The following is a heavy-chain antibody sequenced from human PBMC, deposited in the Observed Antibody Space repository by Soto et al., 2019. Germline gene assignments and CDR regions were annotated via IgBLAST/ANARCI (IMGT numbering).Heavy chain of an antibody. CDR3: AGEADGMDA. V-gene: IGHV3-30*04. J-gene: IGHJ6*02. CDR2: ISYDGSNK. Sequence: QVQLVESGGGVVQPGRSLRLSCAASGFTFRSYAMHWVRQAPGKGLEWVAVISYDGSNKYYAKSVKGRFTISRDNSKNTLYMQMTGLRGEDTAVYYGAGEADGMDAWGQGTTVTVAS. CDR1: GFTFRSYA.